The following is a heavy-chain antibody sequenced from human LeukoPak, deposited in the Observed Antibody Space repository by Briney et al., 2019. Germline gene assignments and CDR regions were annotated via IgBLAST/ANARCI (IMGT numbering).Heavy chain of an antibody. CDR1: GGSISSSSYY. D-gene: IGHD3-10*01. CDR2: IYYCGST. V-gene: IGHV4-61*05. CDR3: ARTLEGLWIVDY. Sequence: SETLSLTCTVSGGSISSSSYYWGWIRQPPGKGLEWIGYIYYCGSTNYNPSLKSRVTISVDTSKNQFSLKLRYVTAADTAVYYCARTLEGLWIVDYWGQGTLVTVSS. J-gene: IGHJ4*02.